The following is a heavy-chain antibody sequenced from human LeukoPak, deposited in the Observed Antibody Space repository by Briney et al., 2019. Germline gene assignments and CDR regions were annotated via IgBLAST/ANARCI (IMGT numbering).Heavy chain of an antibody. CDR2: IYHSGST. D-gene: IGHD4-11*01. CDR1: GGSISSSNW. V-gene: IGHV4-4*02. J-gene: IGHJ4*02. CDR3: ASPCRAGNDYSNFDY. Sequence: PSGTLSLTCAVSGGSISSSNWWSWVRQPPGKGLEWIGEIYHSGSTNYNPSLKSRVTISVDKSKNQFSLKLSSVTAADTAVYYCASPCRAGNDYSNFDYWGQGTLVTVSS.